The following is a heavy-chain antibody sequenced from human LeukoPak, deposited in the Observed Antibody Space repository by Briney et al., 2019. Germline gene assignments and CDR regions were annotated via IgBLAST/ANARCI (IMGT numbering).Heavy chain of an antibody. CDR1: GNTFTGYF. CDR3: ASRGYCSGARCPFDY. V-gene: IGHV1-2*02. Sequence: ASVKVSCKASGNTFTGYFIHWVRQAPGQGLELMGWINPDSGDTAYAQKFQARVTMTRDTSISTAYMELSMLRSDDTAVYYCASRGYCSGARCPFDYWGQGTLVTVSS. D-gene: IGHD2-15*01. J-gene: IGHJ4*02. CDR2: INPDSGDT.